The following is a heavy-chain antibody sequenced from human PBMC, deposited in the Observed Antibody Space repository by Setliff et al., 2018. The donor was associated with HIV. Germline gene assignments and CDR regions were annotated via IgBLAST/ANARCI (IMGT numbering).Heavy chain of an antibody. CDR3: ARGLSFYDPGGFDY. Sequence: SETLSLTCTVTGGSISSGGFYWTWIRQHPGKGLEWIGYIYNTGSTYHNPSLKSRVTTSVDTSKNQFSLKLSSVTAADTAVYYCARGLSFYDPGGFDYWGQGTLVTVSS. D-gene: IGHD3-22*01. J-gene: IGHJ4*02. V-gene: IGHV4-31*03. CDR2: IYNTGST. CDR1: GGSISSGGFY.